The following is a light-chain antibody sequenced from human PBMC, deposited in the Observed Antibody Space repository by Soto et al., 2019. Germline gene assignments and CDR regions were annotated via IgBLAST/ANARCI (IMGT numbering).Light chain of an antibody. Sequence: NFMLTQPHSVSGSPGKTVTISCTRSSGNIASSSVQWYQQRPGSPPTTIIHEDRQRPSGVPDRFSGSIDASSNSASLTISGLKTEDEADYYCQSYDTSTPVVFGGGTKVTVL. CDR3: QSYDTSTPVV. CDR2: EDR. V-gene: IGLV6-57*04. J-gene: IGLJ2*01. CDR1: SGNIASSS.